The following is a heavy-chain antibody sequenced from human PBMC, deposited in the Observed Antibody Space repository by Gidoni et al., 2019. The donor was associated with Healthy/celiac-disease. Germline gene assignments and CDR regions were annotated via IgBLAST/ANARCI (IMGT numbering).Heavy chain of an antibody. J-gene: IGHJ4*02. D-gene: IGHD1-26*01. Sequence: QVKRVESGGGVVQPGGSLRLSCAASGFTFRSYGMHWVRQAPGKGLEWVAVIWYDGSNKYYADSVKGRFTISRDNSKTTLYLQMNSLRAEDTAVYYCASSGGGSYDYWGQGTLVTVSS. CDR2: IWYDGSNK. V-gene: IGHV3-33*01. CDR3: ASSGGGSYDY. CDR1: GFTFRSYG.